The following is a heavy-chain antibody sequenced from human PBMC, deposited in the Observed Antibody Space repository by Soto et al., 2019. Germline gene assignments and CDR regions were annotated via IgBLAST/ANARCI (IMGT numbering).Heavy chain of an antibody. V-gene: IGHV1-69*13. J-gene: IGHJ3*02. Sequence: SVKVSCKASGGTFSSYAISWVRQAPGQGLEWMGGIIPIFGTANYAQKFQGRVTITADESTSTAYMELSSLRSEDTAVYYCARDGYNPNAFDIWGQGTMVTVSS. D-gene: IGHD5-12*01. CDR1: GGTFSSYA. CDR2: IIPIFGTA. CDR3: ARDGYNPNAFDI.